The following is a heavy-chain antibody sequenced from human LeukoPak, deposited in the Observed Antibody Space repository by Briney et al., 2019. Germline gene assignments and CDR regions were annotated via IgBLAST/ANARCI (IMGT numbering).Heavy chain of an antibody. D-gene: IGHD6-19*01. V-gene: IGHV1-3*03. J-gene: IGHJ4*02. CDR3: ARGGKQWRGGNYFDS. CDR2: ITTGRGET. CDR1: GYTFTDYA. Sequence: ASVKVSCKASGYTFTDYAHHWVRQAPGQSLEWMGWITTGRGETRYSQEFQRRITFTRDTSASTVYMDMSDLRSEDTAVYYCARGGKQWRGGNYFDSWGQGTLVAVS.